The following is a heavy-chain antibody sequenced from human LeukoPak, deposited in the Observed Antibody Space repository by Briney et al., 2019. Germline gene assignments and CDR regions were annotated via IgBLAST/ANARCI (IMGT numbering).Heavy chain of an antibody. CDR2: INPSGGST. Sequence: ASVKVSCKASGYIFTSYYMHWVRQAPGQGLEWMGIINPSGGSTSYAQKFQGRVTMTRDMSTSTVYMELSSLRSEDTAVYYCARVRLVGSSGSYDAFDIWGQGTMVTVSS. D-gene: IGHD6-19*01. J-gene: IGHJ3*02. CDR1: GYIFTSYY. CDR3: ARVRLVGSSGSYDAFDI. V-gene: IGHV1-46*01.